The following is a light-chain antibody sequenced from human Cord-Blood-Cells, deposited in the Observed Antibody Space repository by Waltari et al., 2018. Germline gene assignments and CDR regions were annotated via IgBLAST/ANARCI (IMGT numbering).Light chain of an antibody. V-gene: IGKV1-39*01. CDR1: QSISSY. J-gene: IGKJ2*01. Sequence: DSQINQSPSSLSASVGNRVTNTCRASQSISSYLNWSQQKPGKAPKLLIYAASSLQSGVPSRFSGSGSGTDFTLTISSLQPEDFATYYCQQSYSTLYTFGQGTKLEIK. CDR2: AAS. CDR3: QQSYSTLYT.